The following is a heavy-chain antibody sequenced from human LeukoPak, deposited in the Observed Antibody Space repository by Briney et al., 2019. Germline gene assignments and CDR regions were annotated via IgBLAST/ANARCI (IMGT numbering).Heavy chain of an antibody. V-gene: IGHV1-2*02. J-gene: IGHJ4*02. Sequence: AASVKVSCKASGYTFTGYYMHWVRQAPGQGLEWMGWINPNSGGTNYAQKFQGRVTMTRDTSISTAYMELSRLRSDDTAVYYCARDRGAGYYYDSDYWGQGTLVTVSS. D-gene: IGHD3-22*01. CDR1: GYTFTGYY. CDR3: ARDRGAGYYYDSDY. CDR2: INPNSGGT.